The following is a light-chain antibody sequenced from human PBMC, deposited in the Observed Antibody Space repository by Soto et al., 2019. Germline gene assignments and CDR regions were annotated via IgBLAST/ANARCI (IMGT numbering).Light chain of an antibody. CDR2: DAS. V-gene: IGKV3-11*01. CDR3: QQRSGWPM. Sequence: IVLTQSPDTLSLSPGERATLSCRASQTVSTYLAWYQQKPGQAPRLLVYDASKRAPGIPARFIGSGSGTDFTLTVSRLEREDFALYYCQQRSGWPMFGQGTKVDIK. CDR1: QTVSTY. J-gene: IGKJ1*01.